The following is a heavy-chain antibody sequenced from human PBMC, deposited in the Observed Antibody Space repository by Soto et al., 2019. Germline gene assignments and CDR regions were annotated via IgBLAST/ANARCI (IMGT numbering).Heavy chain of an antibody. D-gene: IGHD6-25*01. J-gene: IGHJ4*02. V-gene: IGHV3-30*03. CDR1: GFTFSSHG. CDR3: ATSISSSAHFEY. CDR2: VSYDGSNQ. Sequence: PGGSLRLSCAASGFTFSSHGVHWVRQAPGKGLEWVAVVSYDGSNQNYADSVKGRFTISRDNSKNTLYLQMNSLRPEDSAVYFCATSISSSAHFEYWGQGTLVTVSS.